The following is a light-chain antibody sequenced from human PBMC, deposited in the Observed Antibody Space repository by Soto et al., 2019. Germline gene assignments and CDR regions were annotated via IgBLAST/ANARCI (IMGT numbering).Light chain of an antibody. J-gene: IGKJ5*01. CDR3: QQYNNWPRT. CDR2: GAS. Sequence: EIVMSQSPATLSVSHGERATLSCRASQSFSSNLAWYQQKPVQAPRLLIYGASTRATGVPARFSGSGSGTEFTLTISSLQSEDFAVYYCQQYNNWPRTFGQGTRLEFK. V-gene: IGKV3-15*01. CDR1: QSFSSN.